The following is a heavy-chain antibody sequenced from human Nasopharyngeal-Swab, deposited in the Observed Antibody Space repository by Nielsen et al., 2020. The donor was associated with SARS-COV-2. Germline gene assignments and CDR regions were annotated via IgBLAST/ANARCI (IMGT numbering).Heavy chain of an antibody. Sequence: GESLKIYCAASGFTFSIYSMNWVRQAPGKGLEWVSSISSSSSYIYYADSVKGRFTISRDNARNSLYLQMNSLRAEDTAVYYCARDKKYSSSSFFYYYYMDVWGKGITVTVSS. CDR1: GFTFSIYS. D-gene: IGHD6-6*01. CDR3: ARDKKYSSSSFFYYYYMDV. V-gene: IGHV3-21*01. CDR2: ISSSSSYI. J-gene: IGHJ6*03.